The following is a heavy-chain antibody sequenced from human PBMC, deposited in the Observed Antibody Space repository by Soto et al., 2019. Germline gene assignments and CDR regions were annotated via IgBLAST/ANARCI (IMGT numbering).Heavy chain of an antibody. CDR1: GGSISSGGYY. J-gene: IGHJ4*02. V-gene: IGHV4-31*03. Sequence: SETLSLTCTVSGGSISSGGYYWSWIRQHPGKGLEWIGYIYYSGSTYYNPSLKSRVTISVDTSKNQFSLKLSSVTAADTAVYNCARAELDILTGYSPGVFDYWGQGTLVTVSS. D-gene: IGHD3-9*01. CDR3: ARAELDILTGYSPGVFDY. CDR2: IYYSGST.